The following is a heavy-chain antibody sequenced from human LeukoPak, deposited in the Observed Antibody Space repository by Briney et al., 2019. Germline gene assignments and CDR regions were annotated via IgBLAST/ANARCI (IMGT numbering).Heavy chain of an antibody. D-gene: IGHD5-18*01. V-gene: IGHV4-59*08. J-gene: IGHJ4*02. CDR3: ARYGYSYGPDY. CDR2: IHYTGST. CDR1: GGSITGYY. Sequence: SETLSLTCTVSGGSITGYYWSWIRQPPGKGLEWIGYIHYTGSTIHNPSLKSRVTISVDTSKNQFSQKLSSVTAADTAVYYCARYGYSYGPDYWGQGTLVTVSS.